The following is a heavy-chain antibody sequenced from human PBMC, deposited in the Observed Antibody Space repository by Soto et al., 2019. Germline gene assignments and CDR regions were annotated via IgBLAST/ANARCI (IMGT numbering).Heavy chain of an antibody. Sequence: GASVKVSCKASGYTFTAYYMHWVRQAPGQGLESMGWVNPTSGGTNYVQKFQGRVSMTRDTSISTVYMELSSLGFDDTALYYCARATELAMPTKRAFDIWGQGTMVTVSS. J-gene: IGHJ3*02. D-gene: IGHD3-10*01. CDR3: ARATELAMPTKRAFDI. CDR1: GYTFTAYY. CDR2: VNPTSGGT. V-gene: IGHV1-2*02.